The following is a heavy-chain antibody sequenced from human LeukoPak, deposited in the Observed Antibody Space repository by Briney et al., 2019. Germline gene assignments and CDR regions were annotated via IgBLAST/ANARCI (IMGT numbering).Heavy chain of an antibody. CDR2: IIPILGIA. J-gene: IGHJ3*02. D-gene: IGHD1-26*01. CDR3: ARTKWGLRRWDAFDI. CDR1: GGTFSSYA. V-gene: IGHV1-69*04. Sequence: SVKVSCKASGGTFSSYAISWVRQAPGQGLEWMGRIIPILGIANYAQKFQGRVTITADKSTSTAYMELSSLRSEDTAVYYCARTKWGLRRWDAFDIWGQGTMVTVSS.